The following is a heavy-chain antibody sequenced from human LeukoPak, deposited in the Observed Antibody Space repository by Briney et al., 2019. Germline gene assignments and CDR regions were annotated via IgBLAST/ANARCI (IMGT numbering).Heavy chain of an antibody. J-gene: IGHJ4*02. CDR2: IYYTGTT. CDR3: ARACSSSSGRPFDY. D-gene: IGHD6-6*01. Sequence: SSETLSLTCSVSGGSISSHYWSWIRQPPGKELEWIGYIYYTGTTNYKPSLKSRVTISVDTSKNQFSLNLTSVTAADTAVYYCARACSSSSGRPFDYWGQGTLVTVSS. V-gene: IGHV4-59*11. CDR1: GGSISSHY.